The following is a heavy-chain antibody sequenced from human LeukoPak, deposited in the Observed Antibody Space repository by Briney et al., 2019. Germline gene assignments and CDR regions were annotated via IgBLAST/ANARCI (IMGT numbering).Heavy chain of an antibody. J-gene: IGHJ4*02. V-gene: IGHV4-39*01. CDR2: IYYSGST. Sequence: PSETLSLTCTVSGDSISSSNYYWGWIRQPPGKGLEWIGSIYYSGSTCYNPSLKSRVTISVDTSKKQFSLKVNSVTAADTAIYYCARHPQLTFFDNWGQGTLVIVSS. D-gene: IGHD4/OR15-4a*01. CDR3: ARHPQLTFFDN. CDR1: GDSISSSNYY.